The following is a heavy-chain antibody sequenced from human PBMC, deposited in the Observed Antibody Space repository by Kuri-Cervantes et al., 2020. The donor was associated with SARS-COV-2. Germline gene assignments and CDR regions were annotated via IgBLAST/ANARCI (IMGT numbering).Heavy chain of an antibody. CDR3: AKGVVPAAIYYYYSMDV. V-gene: IGHV3-7*03. CDR2: IKQDGSEG. D-gene: IGHD2-2*01. Sequence: GESLKISCAASGFTFSTYWMSWVRQAPGKGLEWVASIKQDGSEGYYVDSVKGRFTISRDNAKNSLYLQMNSLRAEDTALYYCAKGVVPAAIYYYYSMDVWGQGSTITVSS. CDR1: GFTFSTYW. J-gene: IGHJ6*01.